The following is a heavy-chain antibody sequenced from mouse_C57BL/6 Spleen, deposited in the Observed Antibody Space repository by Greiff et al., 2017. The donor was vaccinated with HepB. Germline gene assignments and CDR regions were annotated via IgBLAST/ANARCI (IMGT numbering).Heavy chain of an antibody. J-gene: IGHJ3*01. CDR2: IDPEDGDT. Sequence: VQLQQSGAELVRPGASVKLSCTASGFNIKDYYMHWVKQRPEQGLEWIGRIDPEDGDTEYAPKFKGKATMTADTSSNTAYLQLSSLTSEDTAVYYCTTNYGNYKAWFAYWGQGTLVTVSA. CDR1: GFNIKDYY. D-gene: IGHD2-1*01. CDR3: TTNYGNYKAWFAY. V-gene: IGHV14-1*01.